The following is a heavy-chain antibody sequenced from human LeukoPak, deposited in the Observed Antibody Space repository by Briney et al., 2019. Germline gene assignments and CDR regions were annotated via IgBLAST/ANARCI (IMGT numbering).Heavy chain of an antibody. J-gene: IGHJ4*02. CDR3: ARGTMFPYYFDY. CDR1: GFTFSSYE. V-gene: IGHV3-48*03. D-gene: IGHD3-10*02. CDR2: ISSSGSTI. Sequence: GGSLRLSCAASGFTFSSYEMNWVRQAPGKGLEWVSYISSSGSTIYYADSVKGRFTISRDNAKNSLYLHMNSLRAEDTAVYYCARGTMFPYYFDYWGQGTLVTVSS.